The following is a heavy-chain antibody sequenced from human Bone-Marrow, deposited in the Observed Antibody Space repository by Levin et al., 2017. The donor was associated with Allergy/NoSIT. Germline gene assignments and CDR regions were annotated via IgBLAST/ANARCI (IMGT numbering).Heavy chain of an antibody. J-gene: IGHJ4*02. Sequence: ASVKVSCKPSGDIFTKYAIHWVRQAPGQGLEWMGWVNADNGNTKYSPKFQARVTLTRDTSANTAYMELKSLTSEDTAVYYCATAVRGIPFDYWGQGTLVTVSS. CDR1: GDIFTKYA. CDR3: ATAVRGIPFDY. CDR2: VNADNGNT. V-gene: IGHV1-3*01. D-gene: IGHD2-21*01.